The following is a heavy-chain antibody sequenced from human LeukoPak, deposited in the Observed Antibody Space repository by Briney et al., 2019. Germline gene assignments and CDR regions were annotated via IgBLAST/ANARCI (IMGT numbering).Heavy chain of an antibody. V-gene: IGHV4-61*02. J-gene: IGHJ4*02. CDR2: IYTSGST. Sequence: SQTLSLTCTVSGNSISSGDYYWSWIRQPAGKGLEWIGRIYTSGSTTYNPSLKSRVTTSGDTSENQFSLRLSSVTAADTAVYYCARASYSYDISGWVPFDYWGQGTLVTVSS. D-gene: IGHD3-22*01. CDR3: ARASYSYDISGWVPFDY. CDR1: GNSISSGDYY.